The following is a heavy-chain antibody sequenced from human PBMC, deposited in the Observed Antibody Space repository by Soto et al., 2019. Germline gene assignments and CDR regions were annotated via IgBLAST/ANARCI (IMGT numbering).Heavy chain of an antibody. CDR1: GGSISRYF. D-gene: IGHD3-16*01. J-gene: IGHJ6*03. CDR2: IYYSGST. V-gene: IGHV4-59*13. CDR3: ATYDSPFYYMDV. Sequence: QVQLQESGPGLVKPSETLSLTCTVSGGSISRYFWSWIRQPPGKGLQWIGNIYYSGSTDYNPSLKSRVAISVDASKTHFSLRLNSVSAADAAVYYCATYDSPFYYMDVWGKGTTVTVSS.